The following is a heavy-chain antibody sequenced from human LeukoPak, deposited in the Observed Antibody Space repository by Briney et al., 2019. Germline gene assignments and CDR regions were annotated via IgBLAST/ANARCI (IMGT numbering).Heavy chain of an antibody. D-gene: IGHD6-19*01. CDR1: GFTFSTYG. J-gene: IGHJ3*01. CDR2: IWFDGSNQ. Sequence: PGGPLRLSCAASGFTFSTYGMHWVRQAPGKGLEWVAGIWFDGSNQYYVDSVRGRFSISRDNSKNTLYLQMNTLRAEDTGVYYCARDRGSGDSFDLWGQGAMVTVSS. CDR3: ARDRGSGDSFDL. V-gene: IGHV3-33*01.